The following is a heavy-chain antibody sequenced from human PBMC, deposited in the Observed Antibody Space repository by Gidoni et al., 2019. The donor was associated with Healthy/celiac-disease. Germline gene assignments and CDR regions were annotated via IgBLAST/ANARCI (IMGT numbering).Heavy chain of an antibody. Sequence: QVQLVESGGGVVQPGRSLRLSCAASGFTFSSYGMHWVRQAPGKGLEWVAVISYDGSNKYYADSVKGRFTISRDNSKNTLYLQMNSLRAEDTAVYYCAKDLEGWQAYSSGWGYWGQGTLVTVSS. V-gene: IGHV3-30*18. CDR2: ISYDGSNK. D-gene: IGHD6-19*01. CDR3: AKDLEGWQAYSSGWGY. J-gene: IGHJ4*02. CDR1: GFTFSSYG.